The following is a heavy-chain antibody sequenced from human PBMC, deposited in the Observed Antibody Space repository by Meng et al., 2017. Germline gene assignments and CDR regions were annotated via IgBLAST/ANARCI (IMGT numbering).Heavy chain of an antibody. CDR2: IYPGDSDT. J-gene: IGHJ3*02. Sequence: GESLKISCKGSGYSFTSYWIGWVRQMPGKGLEWMGIIYPGDSDTRYSPSFQGQVTISADKPISTAYLQWSSLKASDTAMYYCARTAYCGGDCYDAFDIWGQGTMVTVSS. V-gene: IGHV5-51*04. CDR3: ARTAYCGGDCYDAFDI. D-gene: IGHD2-21*02. CDR1: GYSFTSYW.